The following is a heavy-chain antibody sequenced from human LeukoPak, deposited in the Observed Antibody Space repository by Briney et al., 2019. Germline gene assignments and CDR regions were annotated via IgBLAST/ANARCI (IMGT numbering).Heavy chain of an antibody. CDR2: IYHSGST. CDR1: GGSISSSNW. Sequence: SETLSLTCAVSGGSISSSNWWGWVRQPPGKGLEWIGEIYHSGSTNYNPSLKSRVTISVDKSKNQFSLKLSSVTAADTAVYYCASFYSGYDHNWFDPWGQGTLVTVSS. J-gene: IGHJ5*02. CDR3: ASFYSGYDHNWFDP. V-gene: IGHV4-4*02. D-gene: IGHD5-12*01.